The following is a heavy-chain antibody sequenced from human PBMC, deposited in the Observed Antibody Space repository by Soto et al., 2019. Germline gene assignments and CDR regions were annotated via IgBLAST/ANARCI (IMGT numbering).Heavy chain of an antibody. Sequence: SVKVSCKASGGTFSSYAISWVRQAPGQGLEWMGGIIPIFGTANYAQKFQGRVTITADESTSTAYMELSSLRSEDMAVYYCARVVRDYYDSSGFDYWGQGTLVTVSS. CDR3: ARVVRDYYDSSGFDY. D-gene: IGHD3-22*01. V-gene: IGHV1-69*13. CDR2: IIPIFGTA. CDR1: GGTFSSYA. J-gene: IGHJ4*02.